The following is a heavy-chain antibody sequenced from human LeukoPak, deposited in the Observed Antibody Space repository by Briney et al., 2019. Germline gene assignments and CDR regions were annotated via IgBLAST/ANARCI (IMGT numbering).Heavy chain of an antibody. J-gene: IGHJ6*02. Sequence: SETLSLTCTVSGGSINSYYWSWIRQPPGKGLEWIGYISYSGSTNYNPSLRSRVTISVDTSKNQFSLRLSSVTAADTAVYYCARGLRGSRYYYAMDVWGQGTTVTVSS. CDR3: ARGLRGSRYYYAMDV. CDR1: GGSINSYY. D-gene: IGHD2-21*02. V-gene: IGHV4-59*01. CDR2: ISYSGST.